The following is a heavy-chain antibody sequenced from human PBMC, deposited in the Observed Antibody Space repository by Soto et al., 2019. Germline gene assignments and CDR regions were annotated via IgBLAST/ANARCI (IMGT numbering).Heavy chain of an antibody. V-gene: IGHV5-10-1*01. CDR3: ARPATVQDYYYGMDV. CDR1: GYSFTSYW. Sequence: RGESLKISCKGSGYSFTSYWISWVRQMPGKGLEWMGRIDPSDSYTNYNPSFQGHVTISADKSISTAYLQWSSLKASDTAMYYCARPATVQDYYYGMDVWGQGTTVTVS. J-gene: IGHJ6*02. CDR2: IDPSDSYT. D-gene: IGHD4-4*01.